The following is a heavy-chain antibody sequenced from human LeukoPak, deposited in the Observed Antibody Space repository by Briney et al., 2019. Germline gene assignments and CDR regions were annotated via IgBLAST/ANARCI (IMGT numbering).Heavy chain of an antibody. V-gene: IGHV1-18*01. Sequence: ASVKVSCKASGYTFTSYGISWVRQAPGQGLEWMGWISAYNGNTSYAQKLQGRVTMTTDTSTSTAYMELRSLRSDDTAVYYCTRVPGPIAVAGHFDYWGQGTLVTVSS. CDR3: TRVPGPIAVAGHFDY. CDR1: GYTFTSYG. CDR2: ISAYNGNT. J-gene: IGHJ4*02. D-gene: IGHD6-19*01.